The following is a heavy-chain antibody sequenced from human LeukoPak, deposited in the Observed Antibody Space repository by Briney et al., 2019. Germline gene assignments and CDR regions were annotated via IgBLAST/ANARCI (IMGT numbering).Heavy chain of an antibody. CDR1: GGSISSSSYY. CDR3: ALVDDDAFDI. V-gene: IGHV4-39*07. J-gene: IGHJ3*02. CDR2: IYYSGST. D-gene: IGHD1-26*01. Sequence: SETLSLTCTVSGGSISSSSYYWGWIRQPPGKGLEWIGSIYYSGSTYYNPSLKSRVTISVDTSKNQFSPKLSSVTAADTAVYYCALVDDDAFDIWGQGTMVTVSS.